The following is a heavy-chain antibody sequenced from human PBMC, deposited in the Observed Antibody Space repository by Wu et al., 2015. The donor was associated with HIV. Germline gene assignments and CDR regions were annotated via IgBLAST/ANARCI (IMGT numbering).Heavy chain of an antibody. CDR1: GYTFTSYD. Sequence: QVQLVQSGAEVKKPGASVKVSCKASGYTFTSYDINWVRQATGQGLEWMGWMNPNSGNTGYAQKFQGRVTITRNTSISTAYMELSSLRSEDTAVYYCARGPGIVVVPYPIYYMDVWGKGTTVTVSS. J-gene: IGHJ6*03. CDR2: MNPNSGNT. CDR3: ARGPGIVVVPYPIYYMDV. D-gene: IGHD2-2*01. V-gene: IGHV1-8*03.